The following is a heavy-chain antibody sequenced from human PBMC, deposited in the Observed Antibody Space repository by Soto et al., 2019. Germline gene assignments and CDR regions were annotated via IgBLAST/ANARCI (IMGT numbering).Heavy chain of an antibody. J-gene: IGHJ4*02. CDR2: INHSGST. V-gene: IGHV4-34*01. CDR1: GGSFSGYY. D-gene: IGHD3-22*01. Sequence: SETLSLTCAVYGGSFSGYYWNLIRQPPGKGLEWIGEINHSGSTNYNPSLKSRVTISLDTSKNQFSLNLSSVTAADTAIYYCARAKTTMIIPENFWGQGTLVTVSS. CDR3: ARAKTTMIIPENF.